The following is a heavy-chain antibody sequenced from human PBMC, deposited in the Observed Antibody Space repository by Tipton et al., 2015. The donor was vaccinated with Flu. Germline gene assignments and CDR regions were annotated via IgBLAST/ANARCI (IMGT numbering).Heavy chain of an antibody. CDR2: LSYSGNT. CDR1: SGSVNSYF. D-gene: IGHD3-10*02. CDR3: ARLSFYDVDLKNFYFDY. V-gene: IGHV4-59*05. J-gene: IGHJ4*02. Sequence: TLSLTCTVSSGSVNSYFWSWIRQPPGKGLEWIGGLSYSGNTYYTPSLRSRVVISVDTSKNQVSLQLTSVTAADTAIYYCARLSFYDVDLKNFYFDYWGQGALVTVSS.